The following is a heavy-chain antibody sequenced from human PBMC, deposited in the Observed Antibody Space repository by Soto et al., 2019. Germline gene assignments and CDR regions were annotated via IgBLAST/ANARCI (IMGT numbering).Heavy chain of an antibody. D-gene: IGHD2-2*01. CDR3: ARERSVGYCITTTCPKPFYYSAMDV. V-gene: IGHV1-69*12. CDR1: GGTFTNYA. Sequence: QVQLVQSGAEVKKPGSSLKVSCKASGGTFTNYAFSWVRQAPGQGLEWMGGIIPVFGTPDYAQKFQGRVTMTADESTKTASMELSSLRSDDTAVYYCARERSVGYCITTTCPKPFYYSAMDVWGQGTTVTVSS. CDR2: IIPVFGTP. J-gene: IGHJ6*02.